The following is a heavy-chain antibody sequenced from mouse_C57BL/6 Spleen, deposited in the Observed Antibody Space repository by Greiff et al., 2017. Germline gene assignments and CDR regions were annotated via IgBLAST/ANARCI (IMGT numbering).Heavy chain of an antibody. CDR2: IRLKSDNYAT. CDR3: TEGSYGWFAY. J-gene: IGHJ3*01. D-gene: IGHD1-1*02. CDR1: GFTFSNYW. Sequence: EVKLMESGGGLVQPGGSMKLSCVASGFTFSNYWMNWVRQSPEKGLEWVAQIRLKSDNYATHYAESVKGRFTISRDDSKSSVYLQMNNLRAEDTGIYYCTEGSYGWFAYWGQGTLVTVSA. V-gene: IGHV6-3*01.